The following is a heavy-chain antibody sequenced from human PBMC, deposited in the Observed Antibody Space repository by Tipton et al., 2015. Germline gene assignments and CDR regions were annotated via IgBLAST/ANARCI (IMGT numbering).Heavy chain of an antibody. V-gene: IGHV4-59*01. CDR2: ISHSGYT. J-gene: IGHJ3*02. D-gene: IGHD5-12*01. Sequence: TLSLTCNVSADSTDSITSYYWSWIRQPPGKGLEWIGYISHSGYTNYNPSLKSRVTVLLDTSKTQFSLSLTSVTAADTAVYYCARVPDSGIDAFDIWGQGTMFTVSS. CDR1: ADSTDSITSYY. CDR3: ARVPDSGIDAFDI.